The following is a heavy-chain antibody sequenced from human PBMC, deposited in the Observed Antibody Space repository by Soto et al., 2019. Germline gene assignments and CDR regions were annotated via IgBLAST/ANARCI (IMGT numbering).Heavy chain of an antibody. CDR3: ATRLGYCSSTSCYQAVGGFDY. V-gene: IGHV1-24*01. Sequence: ASVKVSCKVSGYTLTELSMHWVRQAPGKGLEWMGGFDPEDGETIYAQKFQGRVTMTEDTSTDTAYMELSSLRSEDTAVYYCATRLGYCSSTSCYQAVGGFDYWGQGTLVTVSS. CDR2: FDPEDGET. J-gene: IGHJ4*02. D-gene: IGHD2-2*01. CDR1: GYTLTELS.